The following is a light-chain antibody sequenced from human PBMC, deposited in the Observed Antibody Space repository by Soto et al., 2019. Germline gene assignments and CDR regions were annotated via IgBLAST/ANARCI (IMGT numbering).Light chain of an antibody. Sequence: DIQMTQSPSTLSASVGDGVTIACRASQSISSWLAWYQQKPGKAPKVLIYDASTLESGVPSRFSGSGAGTDFTLTINSLQPEDFATYYCQHYNSYSEAFGQGTKVDIK. CDR3: QHYNSYSEA. CDR1: QSISSW. V-gene: IGKV1-5*01. CDR2: DAS. J-gene: IGKJ1*01.